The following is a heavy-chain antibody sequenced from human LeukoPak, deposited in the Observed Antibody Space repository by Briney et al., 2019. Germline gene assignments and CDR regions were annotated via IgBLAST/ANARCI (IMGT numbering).Heavy chain of an antibody. J-gene: IGHJ4*02. CDR1: GGTFSSYA. CDR2: IIPILGIA. V-gene: IGHV1-69*04. CDR3: ARPSSYGDNRWQYFDY. D-gene: IGHD4-17*01. Sequence: GASVKVSCKASGGTFSSYAISWVRQAPGQGLEWMGRIIPILGIANYAQKLQGRVTITADKSTSTAYMELSSLRSEDTAVYYCARPSSYGDNRWQYFDYWGQGTLVTASS.